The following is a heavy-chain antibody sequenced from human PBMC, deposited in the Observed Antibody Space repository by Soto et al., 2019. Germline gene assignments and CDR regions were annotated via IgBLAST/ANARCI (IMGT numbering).Heavy chain of an antibody. J-gene: IGHJ3*02. CDR2: IIPIFGTA. D-gene: IGHD3-22*01. CDR1: GGTFSSYA. V-gene: IGHV1-69*06. Sequence: SVKVSCKASGGTFSSYAISWVRQAPGQGLEWMGGIIPIFGTANYARKFQGRVTITADKSTSTAYMELSSLRSEDTAVYSCARPAPHSDRSGYATKSAAFDIWGQGTMVTVSS. CDR3: ARPAPHSDRSGYATKSAAFDI.